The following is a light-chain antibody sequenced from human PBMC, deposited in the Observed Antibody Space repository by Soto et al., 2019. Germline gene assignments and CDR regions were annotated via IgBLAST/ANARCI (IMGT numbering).Light chain of an antibody. CDR2: GAS. V-gene: IGKV3-20*01. J-gene: IGKJ1*01. CDR1: QSVSTNN. Sequence: IVLTQSPGTLSSSPGERATLSCRASQSVSTNNLAWYQQRPGQAPRLLIYGASRRATGVPDRFRGSGSGTDFTLTISRLEPEDLAVYYCQQFDDSVWTFGQGTKVDIK. CDR3: QQFDDSVWT.